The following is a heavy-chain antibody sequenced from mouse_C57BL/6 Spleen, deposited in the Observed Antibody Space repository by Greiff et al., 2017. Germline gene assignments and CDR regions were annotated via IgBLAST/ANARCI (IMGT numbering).Heavy chain of an antibody. CDR1: GYTFTSYW. J-gene: IGHJ3*01. Sequence: VQLKQPGAELVKPGASVKLSCKASGYTFTSYWMHWVKQRPGRGLEWIGRIDPNSGGTKYNEKFKSKATLTVDKPSSTAYMQLSSLTSEDSAVYYCAYSNYPSWFAYWGQGTLVTVSA. V-gene: IGHV1-72*01. CDR2: IDPNSGGT. D-gene: IGHD2-5*01. CDR3: AYSNYPSWFAY.